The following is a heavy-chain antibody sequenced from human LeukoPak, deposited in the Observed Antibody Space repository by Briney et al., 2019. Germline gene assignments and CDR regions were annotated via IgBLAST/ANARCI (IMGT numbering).Heavy chain of an antibody. Sequence: SVKVSCKASGGTFSSYAISWVRQAPGQGLEWMGGIIPIFGTANCAQKFQGRVTITTDESTSTAYMELSSLRSEDTAVYYCARSYCSSTSCYEGWFDPWGQGTLVTVSS. CDR1: GGTFSSYA. D-gene: IGHD2-2*01. J-gene: IGHJ5*02. CDR2: IIPIFGTA. V-gene: IGHV1-69*05. CDR3: ARSYCSSTSCYEGWFDP.